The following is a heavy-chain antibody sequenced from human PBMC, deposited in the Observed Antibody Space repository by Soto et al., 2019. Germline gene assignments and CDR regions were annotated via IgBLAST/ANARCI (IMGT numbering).Heavy chain of an antibody. Sequence: GGSLRLSCAASGFTFSSYSMNWVRQAPGKGLEWVSSISSSSSYIYYADSVKGRFTISRDNAKNSLYLQMNSLRAEDMAVYYCARDRYSSSWYGSTLLVPSYYYYYGMDVWGQGTTVTVSS. J-gene: IGHJ6*02. V-gene: IGHV3-21*01. CDR1: GFTFSSYS. CDR2: ISSSSSYI. D-gene: IGHD6-13*01. CDR3: ARDRYSSSWYGSTLLVPSYYYYYGMDV.